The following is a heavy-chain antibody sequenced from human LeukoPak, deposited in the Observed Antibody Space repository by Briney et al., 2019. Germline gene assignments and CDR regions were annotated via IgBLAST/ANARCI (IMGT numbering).Heavy chain of an antibody. Sequence: GGSLRLSCAASGFTFSSYTMNWVRQAPGKGLEWVASIRSYSSYIHYADSVKGRFTISRDNSKNTLYLQMNSLRAEDAAIYYCARDERLLSFLKWGQGTLVTVSS. D-gene: IGHD3-3*01. CDR3: ARDERLLSFLK. J-gene: IGHJ4*02. CDR1: GFTFSSYT. CDR2: IRSYSSYI. V-gene: IGHV3-21*04.